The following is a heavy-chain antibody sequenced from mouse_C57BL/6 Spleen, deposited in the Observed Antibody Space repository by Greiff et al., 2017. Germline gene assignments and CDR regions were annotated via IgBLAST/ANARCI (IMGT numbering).Heavy chain of an antibody. J-gene: IGHJ4*01. V-gene: IGHV1-5*01. Sequence: VQLKESGTVLARPGASVKMSCKTSGYTFTSYWMHWVKQRPGQGLEWIGAIYPGNSDTSYNQKFKGKAKLTAVTSASTAYMELSSLTNEDSAVYYCTAAPGRGGYYYAMDYWGQGTSVTVSS. CDR2: IYPGNSDT. CDR3: TAAPGRGGYYYAMDY. CDR1: GYTFTSYW.